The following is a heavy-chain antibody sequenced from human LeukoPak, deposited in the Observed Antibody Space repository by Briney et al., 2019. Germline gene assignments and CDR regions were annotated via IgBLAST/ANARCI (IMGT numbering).Heavy chain of an antibody. CDR1: GGSFSGYY. D-gene: IGHD5-18*01. J-gene: IGHJ4*02. V-gene: IGHV4-34*01. CDR3: ARARYTAMLRLFDY. CDR2: INHSGST. Sequence: PSETLSLTCAVYGGSFSGYYWSWIRQPPGKGLEWIGEINHSGSTNYNPSLKSRVTISVDTSKNQFSLKLSSVTAADTAVYYCARARYTAMLRLFDYWGQGTLVTVSS.